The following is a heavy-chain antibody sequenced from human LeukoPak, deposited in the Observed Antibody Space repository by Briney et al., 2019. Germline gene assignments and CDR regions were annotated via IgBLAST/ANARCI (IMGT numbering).Heavy chain of an antibody. J-gene: IGHJ4*02. V-gene: IGHV3-7*01. CDR3: ARDGWLRLRGYFDY. CDR2: LDKDGSEK. D-gene: IGHD5-12*01. Sequence: GGSLRLSCAASGFTFSNYWMRWVRQAPGKGLEWVASLDKDGSEKRYVDSVKGRFTISRDNAKNSLYLQMNSLRAEDTAVYYCARDGWLRLRGYFDYWGQGTLVTVSS. CDR1: GFTFSNYW.